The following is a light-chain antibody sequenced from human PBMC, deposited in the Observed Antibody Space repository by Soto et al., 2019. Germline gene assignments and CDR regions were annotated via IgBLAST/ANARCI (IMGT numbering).Light chain of an antibody. V-gene: IGLV4-60*02. CDR3: ETWDSNSWV. J-gene: IGLJ3*02. Sequence: QSVLTQSSSASASLGSSVKLTCTLSSGHSSYIIAWHQQQPGKAPRYLMKLEGSGSYNKGSGVPDRFSGSSSGADRYLTISNHQFEDEAEYYCETWDSNSWVFGGGTKVTVL. CDR2: LEGSGSY. CDR1: SGHSSYI.